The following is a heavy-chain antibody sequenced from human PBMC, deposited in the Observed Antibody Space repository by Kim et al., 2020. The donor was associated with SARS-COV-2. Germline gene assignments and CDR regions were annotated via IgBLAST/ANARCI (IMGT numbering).Heavy chain of an antibody. CDR2: IYTSGNT. D-gene: IGHD3-10*01. J-gene: IGHJ5*02. V-gene: IGHV4-4*07. Sequence: SETLSLTCTVSGASVTTYYWTWIRRSAGKGLEWIGRIYTSGNTTYNPSLKSRVTMSLDTSKNHFSLKLSSVTAADTAVYYCVRHGSWFDPWGQGIAVTVSS. CDR3: VRHGSWFDP. CDR1: GASVTTYY.